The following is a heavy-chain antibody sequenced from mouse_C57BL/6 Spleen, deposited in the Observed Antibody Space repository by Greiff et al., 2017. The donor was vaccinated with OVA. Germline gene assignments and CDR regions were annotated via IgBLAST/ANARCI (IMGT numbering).Heavy chain of an antibody. CDR1: GYTFTSYW. CDR3: AREEAYDPAWFAY. CDR2: IHPNSGST. V-gene: IGHV1-64*01. D-gene: IGHD6-5*01. J-gene: IGHJ3*01. Sequence: QVQLQQPGAELVKPGASVKLSCKASGYTFTSYWMHWVKQRPGQGLEWIGMIHPNSGSTNYNEKFKSKATLTVDKPSSTAYMQLSSLTSEDSAVYYCAREEAYDPAWFAYWGQGTLVTVSA.